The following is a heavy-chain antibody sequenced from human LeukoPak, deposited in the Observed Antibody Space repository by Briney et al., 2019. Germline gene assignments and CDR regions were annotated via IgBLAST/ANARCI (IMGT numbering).Heavy chain of an antibody. CDR3: ARDRHGDTGYWSFDL. CDR1: GFTFSSYW. Sequence: QPGGSLRLSCAASGFTFSSYWMSWVRQAPGKGLEWVANINQDGSEKYYVDSVKGRFTISRDNGRSSLFLQMNSLRVEDTAVYYCARDRHGDTGYWSFDLWGRGTVVTVSS. CDR2: INQDGSEK. J-gene: IGHJ2*01. V-gene: IGHV3-7*01. D-gene: IGHD4-17*01.